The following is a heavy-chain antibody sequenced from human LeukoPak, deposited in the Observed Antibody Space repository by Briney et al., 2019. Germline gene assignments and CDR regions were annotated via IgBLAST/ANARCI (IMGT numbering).Heavy chain of an antibody. J-gene: IGHJ5*02. D-gene: IGHD2-21*02. CDR2: IIPIFGTA. V-gene: IGHV1-69*13. CDR1: GGTFSSYA. CDR3: AGATYCGGDCYFNWFDP. Sequence: GASVNVSCKASGGTFSSYAISWGRQAPGPGLEWLGGIIPIFGTANYAQKFQGRVTITADESTSTAYMELSSLRSEDTAVYYCAGATYCGGDCYFNWFDPWGQGTLVTVSS.